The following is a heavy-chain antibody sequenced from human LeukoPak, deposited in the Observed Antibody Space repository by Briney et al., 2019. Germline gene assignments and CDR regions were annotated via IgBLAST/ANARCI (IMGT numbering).Heavy chain of an antibody. CDR1: LFTFSDYW. J-gene: IGHJ6*03. Sequence: GGSLRLSCTASLFTFSDYWMNWVRQAPGKGLEWVANIKQDGSEKYYADSVKGRFTISRDNAKNSLYLQMNSLRAEDTAVYYCARGIYSSSWYSNYYYYYMDVWGKGTTVTVSS. D-gene: IGHD6-13*01. V-gene: IGHV3-7*01. CDR3: ARGIYSSSWYSNYYYYYMDV. CDR2: IKQDGSEK.